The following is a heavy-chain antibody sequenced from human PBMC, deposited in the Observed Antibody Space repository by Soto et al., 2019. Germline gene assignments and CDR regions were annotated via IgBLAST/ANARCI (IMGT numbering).Heavy chain of an antibody. CDR3: AKDGPMKVVVITPSFAY. J-gene: IGHJ4*02. V-gene: IGHV3-23*01. CDR2: ISGSGTNT. D-gene: IGHD3-22*01. Sequence: PGGSLRLSCEASGFTFSTFAMSWVRQAPGKGLEWVSAISGSGTNTYYADSVKGRFTISRDNSKNTLYLQMNSLRAEDTAVYYCAKDGPMKVVVITPSFAYWGQGTLVTVSS. CDR1: GFTFSTFA.